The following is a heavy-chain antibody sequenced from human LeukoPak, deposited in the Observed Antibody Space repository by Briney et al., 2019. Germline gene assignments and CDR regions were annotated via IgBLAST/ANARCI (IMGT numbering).Heavy chain of an antibody. CDR1: GGTFSSYA. CDR3: ARDYGGNMDY. Sequence: GSSVKVSCKASGGTFSSYAISWVRQAPGQGLEWMGGIIPIFGTANYAQKFQGRVTITADESTSTAYMELRSLRSDDTAVYYCARDYGGNMDYWGQGTLVTVSS. V-gene: IGHV1-69*01. J-gene: IGHJ4*02. D-gene: IGHD4-23*01. CDR2: IIPIFGTA.